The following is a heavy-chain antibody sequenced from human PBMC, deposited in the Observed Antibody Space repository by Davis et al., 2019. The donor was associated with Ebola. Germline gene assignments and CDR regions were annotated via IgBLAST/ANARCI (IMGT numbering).Heavy chain of an antibody. CDR2: IKEDASEK. CDR3: SRGGAVKFDY. J-gene: IGHJ4*02. Sequence: GGSLRLSCVASGFTFNTYWMSWVRQAPGKGLEWVANIKEDASEKYYVDSVKGRFTISRDNTKNSLYLQMNSLRDEDTALYYCSRGGAVKFDYWGQGTLVTVSS. CDR1: GFTFNTYW. V-gene: IGHV3-7*01. D-gene: IGHD4-17*01.